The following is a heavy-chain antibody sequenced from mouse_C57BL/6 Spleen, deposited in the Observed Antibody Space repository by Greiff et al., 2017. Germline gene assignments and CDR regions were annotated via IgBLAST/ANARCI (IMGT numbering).Heavy chain of an antibody. Sequence: QVQLQQSGAELAKPGASVKLSCKASGYTFTSYWMHWVKQRPGQGLEWIGYINPSSGYTKYNQKFKDKATLTADKSSSTAYMQLSSLTYEDSAVYYCARSVYGSSPWFAYWGQGTLVTVSA. CDR3: ARSVYGSSPWFAY. CDR1: GYTFTSYW. J-gene: IGHJ3*01. D-gene: IGHD1-1*01. V-gene: IGHV1-7*01. CDR2: INPSSGYT.